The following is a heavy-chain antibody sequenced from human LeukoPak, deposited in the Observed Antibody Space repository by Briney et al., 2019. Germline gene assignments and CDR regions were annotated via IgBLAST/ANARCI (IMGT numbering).Heavy chain of an antibody. CDR2: ISYDGSNK. CDR3: ARKGLGRSYFDY. Sequence: PGGSLRLSCAASGFTFSSYGMHWVRQAPGKGLEWVAVISYDGSNKYYADSVKGRFTISRDNSKNTLYLQMNSLRAEDTAVYYCARKGLGRSYFDYWGQGALVTVSS. CDR1: GFTFSSYG. V-gene: IGHV3-30*03. J-gene: IGHJ4*02.